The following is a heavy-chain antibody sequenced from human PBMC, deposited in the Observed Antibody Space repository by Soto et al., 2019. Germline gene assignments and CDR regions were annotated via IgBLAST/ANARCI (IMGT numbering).Heavy chain of an antibody. D-gene: IGHD3-22*01. V-gene: IGHV1-58*01. CDR3: AADPSYYYDSSNPTLFDY. Sequence: QMQLVQSGPEVKKPGTSVKVSCKASGFTFTSSAVQWVRQARGQRLEWIGWIVVGSGNTNYAQKFQERVTITRDMSTSTAYMELSSLRSEDTAVYYCAADPSYYYDSSNPTLFDYWGQGTLVTVSS. CDR1: GFTFTSSA. J-gene: IGHJ4*02. CDR2: IVVGSGNT.